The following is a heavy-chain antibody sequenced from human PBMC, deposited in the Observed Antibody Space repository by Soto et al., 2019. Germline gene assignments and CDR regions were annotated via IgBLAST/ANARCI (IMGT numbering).Heavy chain of an antibody. D-gene: IGHD4-17*01. CDR1: GGSISSGGYY. CDR3: ASLGVTTVVT. CDR2: IYYSGST. Sequence: PSETLSLTCTVSGGSISSGGYYWSWIRQHPGKGLEWIGYIYYSGSTYYNPSLKSRVTISVDTSKNQFSLKLSSVTAANTAVYYCASLGVTTVVTWGQGTLVTVSS. J-gene: IGHJ4*02. V-gene: IGHV4-31*03.